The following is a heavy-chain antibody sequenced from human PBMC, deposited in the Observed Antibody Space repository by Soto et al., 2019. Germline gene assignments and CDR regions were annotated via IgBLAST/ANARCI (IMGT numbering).Heavy chain of an antibody. CDR2: VSGSGGST. J-gene: IGHJ4*02. Sequence: VAFLRLSCAPSGFTSSNYAMSWVRQAPWKGLEWVSAVSGSGGSTYCADSVKGRFTISRDNSKNTLFLKMNSLRVEDTAIYYCAKEMGLSGYDGKDHFDAWGQGTLVTAS. V-gene: IGHV3-23*01. CDR3: AKEMGLSGYDGKDHFDA. D-gene: IGHD5-12*01. CDR1: GFTSSNYA.